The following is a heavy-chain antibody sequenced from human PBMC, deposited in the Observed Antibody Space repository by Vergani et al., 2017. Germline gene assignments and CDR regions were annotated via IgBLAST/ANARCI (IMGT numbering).Heavy chain of an antibody. V-gene: IGHV1-69*01. CDR1: GVTFSSSA. J-gene: IGHJ5*02. CDR3: ARAPRYGDYVDCNWFDP. D-gene: IGHD4-17*01. CDR2: IIPIFGTA. Sequence: QVQLVQSGAEVKKPGSSVKVSCKASGVTFSSSAISWVRQAPGQGLEWMGGIIPIFGTANYAQKFQGRVTITADESTSTAYMELSSLRSEDTAVYYCARAPRYGDYVDCNWFDPWGQGTLVTVSS.